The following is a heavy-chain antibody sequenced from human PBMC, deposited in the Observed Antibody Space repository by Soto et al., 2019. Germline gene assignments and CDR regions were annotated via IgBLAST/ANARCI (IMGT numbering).Heavy chain of an antibody. D-gene: IGHD2-2*01. CDR2: ITGSGGSS. Sequence: GGSLRLSCAASGFTFGGYGMSWVRQAPGKGLEWVSLITGSGGSSYSADSVKGRFTISRDNSKSIVYLQMNTLRAQDAAVYHWGEQEAVACGSIDFWGQGTLVT. V-gene: IGHV3-23*01. CDR3: GEQEAVACGSIDF. CDR1: GFTFGGYG. J-gene: IGHJ4*01.